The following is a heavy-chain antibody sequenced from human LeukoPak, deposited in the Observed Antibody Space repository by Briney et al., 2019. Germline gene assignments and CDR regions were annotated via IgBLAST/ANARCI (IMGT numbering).Heavy chain of an antibody. J-gene: IGHJ5*02. CDR1: GFTFSSYS. CDR2: ISTSSIYI. CDR3: ARGGQRLAKTAPRGRAMNWFDP. Sequence: GGSLRLSCAASGFTFSSYSMNWVRQAPGKGLEWVSSISTSSIYIYYADSVKGRFTISRDNAKNTLYLQMNSLRAEDTAVYYCARGGQRLAKTAPRGRAMNWFDPWGQGTLVTVSS. V-gene: IGHV3-21*01. D-gene: IGHD6-25*01.